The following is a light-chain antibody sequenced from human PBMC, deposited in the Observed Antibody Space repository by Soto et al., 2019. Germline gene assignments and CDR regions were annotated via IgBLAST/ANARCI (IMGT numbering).Light chain of an antibody. Sequence: EILLTQSPATLSLSPGERATLSCRASQSVRSSLAWYQQKPGQAPRLLIYDASTRATGIPGRFSGSGSGTDFTITISHLEPEEFAVDYCQQRSSWPWTFGQGAKVEIK. CDR2: DAS. J-gene: IGKJ1*01. CDR3: QQRSSWPWT. V-gene: IGKV3-11*01. CDR1: QSVRSS.